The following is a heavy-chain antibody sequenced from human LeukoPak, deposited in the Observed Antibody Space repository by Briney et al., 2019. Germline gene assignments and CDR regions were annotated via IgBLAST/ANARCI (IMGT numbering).Heavy chain of an antibody. J-gene: IGHJ4*02. D-gene: IGHD2-21*01. CDR2: ICNNGESI. CDR3: ARERVHCGGDCLDY. Sequence: GGSLRLSCAASGFTFSSYEMNWVRQAPGKGLEWLSYICNNGESIFYADSVKGRFTISRDNAKNSLYLQMNSLRAEDTAVYYCARERVHCGGDCLDYWGQGTLVTVSS. V-gene: IGHV3-48*03. CDR1: GFTFSSYE.